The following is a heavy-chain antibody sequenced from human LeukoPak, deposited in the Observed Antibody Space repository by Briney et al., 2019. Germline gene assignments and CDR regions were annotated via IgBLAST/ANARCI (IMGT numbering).Heavy chain of an antibody. CDR1: GGSFSGYY. Sequence: SETLSLTCAVYGGSFSGYYWSWIRQPPGKALDWIGEINHSGSTNYNPSLKSRVTISVDTSKNQFSLKLSSVTAADTAVYYCARRRTYGSGSLDYWGQGTLVTVSS. J-gene: IGHJ4*02. V-gene: IGHV4-34*01. CDR2: INHSGST. CDR3: ARRRTYGSGSLDY. D-gene: IGHD3-10*01.